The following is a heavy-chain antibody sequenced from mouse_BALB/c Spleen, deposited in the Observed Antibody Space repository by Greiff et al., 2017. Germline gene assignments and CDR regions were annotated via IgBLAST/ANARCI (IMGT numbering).Heavy chain of an antibody. D-gene: IGHD1-1*01. V-gene: IGHV5-9-3*01. J-gene: IGHJ4*01. CDR1: GFTFSSYA. CDR3: ASSYYYGSSYNYAMDY. Sequence: DVKLVESGGGLVKPGGSLKLSCAASGFTFSSYAMSWVRQTPEKRLEWVATISSGGSYTYYPDSVKGRFTISRDNAKNTLYLQMSSLRSEDTAMYYCASSYYYGSSYNYAMDYWGQGTSVTVSS. CDR2: ISSGGSYT.